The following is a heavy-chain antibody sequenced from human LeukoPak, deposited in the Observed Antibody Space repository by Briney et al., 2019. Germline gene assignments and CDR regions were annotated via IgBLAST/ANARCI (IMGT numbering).Heavy chain of an antibody. CDR1: GFTFSSYS. V-gene: IGHV3-21*01. CDR3: AREEMATISDY. D-gene: IGHD5-24*01. CDR2: ISSSSSYI. J-gene: IGHJ4*02. Sequence: KPGGSLRPSCAASGFTFSSYSMKWVRQAPGKGLEWVSSISSSSSYIYYADSVKGRFTISRDNAKNSLYLQMNSLRAEDTAVYYCAREEMATISDYWGQGTLVTVSS.